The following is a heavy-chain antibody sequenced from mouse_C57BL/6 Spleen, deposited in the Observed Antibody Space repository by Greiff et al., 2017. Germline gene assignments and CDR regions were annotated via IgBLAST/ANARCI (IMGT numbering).Heavy chain of an antibody. CDR2: IYPGSGST. D-gene: IGHD1-1*01. CDR3: ARWASYCGDYSMDY. J-gene: IGHJ4*01. Sequence: QVQLKQPGAELVKPGASVKMSCKASGYTFTSYWITWVKQRPGQGLEWIGDIYPGSGSTNYNEKFKSKATLTVDTSSSTAYMQLSSLTSEDSAVYYCARWASYCGDYSMDYWGQGTSVTVSS. CDR1: GYTFTSYW. V-gene: IGHV1-55*01.